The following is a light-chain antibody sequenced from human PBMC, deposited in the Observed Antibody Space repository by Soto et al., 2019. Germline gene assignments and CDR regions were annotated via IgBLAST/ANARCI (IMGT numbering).Light chain of an antibody. CDR2: EAT. CDR3: QYYHATPRK. J-gene: IGKJ1*01. V-gene: IGKV3-20*01. CDR1: QTVNSIY. Sequence: EIVLTQSPGTLSLSPGERATLSCRASQTVNSIYLAWYQQKPGQAPRLLIYEATSRATGVPDRFSGSGSGTDFTLTISRLEPEDFAVYYCQYYHATPRKFGQGTKVDIK.